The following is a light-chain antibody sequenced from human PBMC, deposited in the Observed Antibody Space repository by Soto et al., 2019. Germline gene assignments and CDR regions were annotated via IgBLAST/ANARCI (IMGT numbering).Light chain of an antibody. CDR1: QSISSW. V-gene: IGKV1-5*03. CDR3: QQYHTNGYST. Sequence: DIQMTQSPSTLSASVGDRVTITCRASQSISSWLAWYQQKPGKAPKLLIYKASSLESGVPSRFSGGGSGTEFTLTISSLQPDDFATYYCQQYHTNGYSTFGGGTKVEIK. CDR2: KAS. J-gene: IGKJ4*01.